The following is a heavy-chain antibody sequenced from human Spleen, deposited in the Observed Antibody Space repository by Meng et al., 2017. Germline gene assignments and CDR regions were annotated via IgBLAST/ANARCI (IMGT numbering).Heavy chain of an antibody. CDR2: IIPILGIA. CDR1: GGTFSSYT. CDR3: ARMYCSGGDCYSFDAFDI. V-gene: IGHV1-69*02. Sequence: SVKVSCKASGGTFSSYTISWVRQAPGQGLEWMGRIIPILGIANYAQKFQGRVTITADKSTYTTYMELSSLRSEDTAVYYCARMYCSGGDCYSFDAFDIWGQGTMVTVSS. D-gene: IGHD2-15*01. J-gene: IGHJ3*02.